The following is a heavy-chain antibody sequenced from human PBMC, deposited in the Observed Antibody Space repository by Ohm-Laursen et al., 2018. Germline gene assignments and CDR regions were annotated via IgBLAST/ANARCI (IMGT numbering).Heavy chain of an antibody. V-gene: IGHV3-21*01. Sequence: GSLRLSCAASGFTFSSYSMNWVRQAPGKGLEWVSSISSSSSYIYYADSVKGRFTISRDNAKNSLYLQMNSLRAEDTAVYYCARDCRCYDSSDYPGWGQGTLVTVSS. CDR2: ISSSSSYI. J-gene: IGHJ4*02. D-gene: IGHD3-22*01. CDR3: ARDCRCYDSSDYPG. CDR1: GFTFSSYS.